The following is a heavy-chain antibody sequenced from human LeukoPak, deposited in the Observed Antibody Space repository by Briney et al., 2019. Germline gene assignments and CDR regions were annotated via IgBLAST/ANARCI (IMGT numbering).Heavy chain of an antibody. V-gene: IGHV4-59*12. CDR1: GGSISSYY. D-gene: IGHD3-22*01. J-gene: IGHJ4*02. Sequence: SETLSLTCTVSGGSISSYYWSWIRQPPGKGLKWIGYINYSGSTKYNPSLKSRVTISVDTSKNQFSLKLSSVTAADTAVYYCARSLGWDDSSGYYSFDYWGQGTLVTVSS. CDR3: ARSLGWDDSSGYYSFDY. CDR2: INYSGST.